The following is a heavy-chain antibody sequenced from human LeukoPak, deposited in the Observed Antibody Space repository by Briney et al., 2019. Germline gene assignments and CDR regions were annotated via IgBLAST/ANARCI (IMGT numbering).Heavy chain of an antibody. V-gene: IGHV4-59*01. J-gene: IGHJ6*03. CDR3: ARERYSYGLPMDV. Sequence: SETLSLTCTVSGGSISSYYWSWIRQPPGKGLEWIGYIYYSGSTNYNPSLKSRVTISVDTSKNQFSLKLSSVTAADTAVYYCARERYSYGLPMDVWGKGTTVTVSS. CDR1: GGSISSYY. CDR2: IYYSGST. D-gene: IGHD5-18*01.